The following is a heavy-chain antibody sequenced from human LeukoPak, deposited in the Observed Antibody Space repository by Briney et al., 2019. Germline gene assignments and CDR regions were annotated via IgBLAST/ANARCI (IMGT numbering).Heavy chain of an antibody. Sequence: GGSLRLSCAASGFTFSSYAMHWVRQAPGKGLEWVAVISYDGSNKYYADSVKGRFTISRDNSKNTLYLQMNSLRAEDTAVYYCARDHKLQYDYVWGTGDYWGQGTLVTVSS. V-gene: IGHV3-30-3*01. CDR2: ISYDGSNK. CDR1: GFTFSSYA. CDR3: ARDHKLQYDYVWGTGDY. J-gene: IGHJ4*02. D-gene: IGHD3-16*01.